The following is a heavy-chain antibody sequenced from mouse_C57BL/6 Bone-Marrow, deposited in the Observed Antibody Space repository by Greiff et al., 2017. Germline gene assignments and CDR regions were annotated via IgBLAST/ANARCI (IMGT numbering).Heavy chain of an antibody. CDR2: IWSGGST. V-gene: IGHV2-2*01. J-gene: IGHJ4*01. D-gene: IGHD1-1*01. Sequence: VKLQQSGPGLVQPSQSLSITCTVSGFSLTSYGVHWVRQSPGKGLEWLGVIWSGGSTDYNAAFISRLSISKDNSKSQVFFKMNSLQADDTAIYYCARGNYYYGSSLYYAMDYWGQGTSVTVSS. CDR1: GFSLTSYG. CDR3: ARGNYYYGSSLYYAMDY.